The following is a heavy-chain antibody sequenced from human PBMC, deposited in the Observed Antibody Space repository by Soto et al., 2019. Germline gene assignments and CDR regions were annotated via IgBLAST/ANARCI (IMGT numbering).Heavy chain of an antibody. CDR1: GGSFSGYY. CDR2: INHSGST. Sequence: SETLSLTCAVYGGSFSGYYWSWIRQPPGEGLEWIGEINHSGSTNYNPSLKSRVTISVDTSKNQFSLKLSSVTAADTAVYYCARPKGSYWFDPWGQGTLVTVSS. D-gene: IGHD1-26*01. J-gene: IGHJ5*02. V-gene: IGHV4-34*01. CDR3: ARPKGSYWFDP.